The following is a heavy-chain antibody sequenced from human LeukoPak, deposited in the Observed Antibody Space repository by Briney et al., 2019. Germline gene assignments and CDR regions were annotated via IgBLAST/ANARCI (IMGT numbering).Heavy chain of an antibody. CDR3: ASDK. J-gene: IGHJ4*02. CDR1: GFSFSTSA. CDR2: INDGGVST. Sequence: SGGSLRLSCAASGFSFSTSAMSWVRQAPGRGLEWVSTINDGGVSTLYADSVKGRFTISRDNSKKTLYLQMNSLRVEDTAIYYCASDKWGQGTLVTVSS. V-gene: IGHV3-23*01.